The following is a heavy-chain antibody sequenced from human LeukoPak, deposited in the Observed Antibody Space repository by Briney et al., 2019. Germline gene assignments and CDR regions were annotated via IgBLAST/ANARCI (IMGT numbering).Heavy chain of an antibody. J-gene: IGHJ3*02. D-gene: IGHD6-13*01. CDR1: GGTFSSYA. CDR2: IIPIFGTA. CDR3: ARGAAAGTGWDAFDI. Sequence: ASVKVSCKASGGTFSSYAISWVRQAPGQGLEWMGGIIPIFGTANYAQKFQGRVTITADESTSTAYMELSSLRSEDTAVYYCARGAAAGTGWDAFDIWGQGTMVIVSS. V-gene: IGHV1-69*13.